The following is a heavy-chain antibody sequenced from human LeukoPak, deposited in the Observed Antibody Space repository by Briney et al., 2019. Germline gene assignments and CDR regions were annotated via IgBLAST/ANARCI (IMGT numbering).Heavy chain of an antibody. Sequence: KPSETLSLTCTVSGGSISSSSYYWGWIRQPPGKGLEWIGSIYYSGITYYNPSLKSRVTISVDTSKNQFSLKLSSVTAADTAVYYCARVGMRGPYYDLWSGYYTSMDVWGQGTTVTVSS. D-gene: IGHD3-3*01. CDR1: GGSISSSSYY. CDR3: ARVGMRGPYYDLWSGYYTSMDV. V-gene: IGHV4-39*01. J-gene: IGHJ6*02. CDR2: IYYSGIT.